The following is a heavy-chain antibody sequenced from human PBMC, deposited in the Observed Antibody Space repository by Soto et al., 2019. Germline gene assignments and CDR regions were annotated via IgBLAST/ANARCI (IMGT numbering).Heavy chain of an antibody. Sequence: PGGSLRLSCAASGFTFSSYAMSWVRQAPGKGLEWVSAISGSGGSTYYADSVKGRFTISRDNSKNTLYLQMNSLRAEDTAVYYCAKGYYDFWSGYYMLDYWGQGTLVTVSS. V-gene: IGHV3-23*01. D-gene: IGHD3-3*01. J-gene: IGHJ4*02. CDR3: AKGYYDFWSGYYMLDY. CDR1: GFTFSSYA. CDR2: ISGSGGST.